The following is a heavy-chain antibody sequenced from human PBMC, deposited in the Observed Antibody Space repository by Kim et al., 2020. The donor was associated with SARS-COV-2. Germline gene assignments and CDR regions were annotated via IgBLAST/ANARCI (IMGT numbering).Heavy chain of an antibody. D-gene: IGHD3-22*01. CDR3: ARGTFLSGHYYVSYFDP. V-gene: IGHV7-4-1*02. Sequence: ASVKVSCKASGYTFTSQAINWVRQAPGQGLEWMGWIDTYTGTPAYAQGFSGRFVFSLDTSVTTAYLQISSLQPEDTAVYFCARGTFLSGHYYVSYFDPWGQGTLVSVSS. CDR2: IDTYTGTP. CDR1: GYTFTSQA. J-gene: IGHJ5*02.